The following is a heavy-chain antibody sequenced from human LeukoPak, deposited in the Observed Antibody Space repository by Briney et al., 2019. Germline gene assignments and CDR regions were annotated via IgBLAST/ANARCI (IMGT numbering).Heavy chain of an antibody. J-gene: IGHJ4*02. V-gene: IGHV3-7*01. CDR3: ASAVGQLGPDFDY. CDR1: GFTFSSYW. CDR2: IKRDGSEK. Sequence: GGSLRLSCAASGFTFSSYWMSWVRQAPGKGLEWVANIKRDGSEKYYVDSVKGRFTISRDNAKNSLYLQMNSLRAEDTAVYYCASAVGQLGPDFDYWGQGTLVTVSS. D-gene: IGHD1-1*01.